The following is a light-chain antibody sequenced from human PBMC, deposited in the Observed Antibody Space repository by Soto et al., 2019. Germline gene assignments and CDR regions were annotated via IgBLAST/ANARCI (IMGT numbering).Light chain of an antibody. CDR2: GAY. CDR3: QQYHNWPPLT. V-gene: IGKV3-15*01. Sequence: EIVMTQSPATLFVSPGERATLSCRASQSVTSNLAWYQQKPGQAPKLLIYGAYTRATGVPARFSGRGSGTEFTLTISSLQSEDVAIYYCQQYHNWPPLTFGGGTKVEIK. CDR1: QSVTSN. J-gene: IGKJ4*01.